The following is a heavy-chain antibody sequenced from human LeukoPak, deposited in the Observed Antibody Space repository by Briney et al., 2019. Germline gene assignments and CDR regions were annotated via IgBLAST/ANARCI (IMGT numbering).Heavy chain of an antibody. J-gene: IGHJ4*02. CDR2: ISGTSNTI. Sequence: GGSLRLSCAASGFTFSSYSMSWVRQAPGKGLEWVSYISGTSNTIYYADSVKGRFTISRDNAKSSLFLQMNNLRADDTAVYHCARGGFSSGWSYFDYWSQGTLVTVSS. CDR1: GFTFSSYS. CDR3: ARGGFSSGWSYFDY. D-gene: IGHD6-13*01. V-gene: IGHV3-48*01.